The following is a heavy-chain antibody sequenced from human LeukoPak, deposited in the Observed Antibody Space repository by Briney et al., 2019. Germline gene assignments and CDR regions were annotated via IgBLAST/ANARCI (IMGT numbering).Heavy chain of an antibody. CDR3: ARVSKWFEESTFDY. CDR1: GGSISSSNYY. J-gene: IGHJ4*02. V-gene: IGHV4-61*05. Sequence: SETLSLTCTVSGGSISSSNYYWSWIRQPPGKGLDWIGYIYYSGNTNYNPSLKSRVTISVDTSKNQFSLKLSSVTAADTAVYYCARVSKWFEESTFDYWGQGTMVTVSS. CDR2: IYYSGNT. D-gene: IGHD3-10*01.